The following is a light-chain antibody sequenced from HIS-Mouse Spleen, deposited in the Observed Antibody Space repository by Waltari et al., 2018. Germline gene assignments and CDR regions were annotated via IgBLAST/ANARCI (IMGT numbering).Light chain of an antibody. CDR3: QSADSSGTYQDVV. CDR1: ALPKQY. CDR2: KDS. V-gene: IGLV3-25*03. Sequence: SYELTQTPSVSVSPGQTARITCSGDALPKQYAYWYPQKPGQAPVLVIYKDSERPSGIPERFSGSSSGTTVTLTISGVQAEDEADYYCQSADSSGTYQDVVFGGGTKLTVL. J-gene: IGLJ2*01.